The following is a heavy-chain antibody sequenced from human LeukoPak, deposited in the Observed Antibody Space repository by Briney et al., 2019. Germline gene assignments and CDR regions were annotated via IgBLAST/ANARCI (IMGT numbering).Heavy chain of an antibody. CDR1: GITLSNYG. D-gene: IGHD3-22*01. CDR3: AKRGVVIRVILVGFHKEAYYFDS. Sequence: GGSLRLSCAVSGITLSNYGMSWVRQAPGKGLEWVAGISGSGGSTNYADSVKGRFSISRDNPKNTLYLQMNSLRAEDTAVYFCAKRGVVIRVILVGFHKEAYYFDSWGQGALVAVSS. J-gene: IGHJ4*02. V-gene: IGHV3-23*01. CDR2: ISGSGGST.